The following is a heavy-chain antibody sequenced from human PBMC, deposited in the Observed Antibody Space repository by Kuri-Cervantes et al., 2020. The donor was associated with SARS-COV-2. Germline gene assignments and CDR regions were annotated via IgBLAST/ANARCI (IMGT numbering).Heavy chain of an antibody. V-gene: IGHV1-69*04. D-gene: IGHD6-6*01. J-gene: IGHJ6*02. CDR1: AGTFISYA. Sequence: SVKVSCKASAGTFISYAISWVRQAPGKELEWMGRIIPILGIANYAQKFQGRVTITADKSTSTAYMELSSMRAEDTAVYYCARALAARLDYHYGMDVWGQGTTVTVSS. CDR2: IIPILGIA. CDR3: ARALAARLDYHYGMDV.